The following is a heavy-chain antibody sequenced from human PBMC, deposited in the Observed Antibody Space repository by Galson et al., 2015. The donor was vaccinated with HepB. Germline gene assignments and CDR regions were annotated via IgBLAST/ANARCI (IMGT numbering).Heavy chain of an antibody. CDR1: GFTFSDAW. D-gene: IGHD1-14*01. CDR2: IKSRRFGGKV. Sequence: SLRLSCAASGFTFSDAWMSWVRQAPGKGLEWVARIKSRRFGGKVDYGTPVKGRFTISRDDSKHTLSLLMDSLKTEATAVYYCTTTVRPEDFLEYWGQGSLVTISS. V-gene: IGHV3-15*01. CDR3: TTTVRPEDFLEY. J-gene: IGHJ4*02.